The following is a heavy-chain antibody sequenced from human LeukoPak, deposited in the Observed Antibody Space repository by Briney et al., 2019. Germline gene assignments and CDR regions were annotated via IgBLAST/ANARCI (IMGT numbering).Heavy chain of an antibody. J-gene: IGHJ5*02. Sequence: PSGTLSLTCAVSGGSISSSNWWSWVRQPPGKGLEWIGEIYHSGSTNYNPSLKSRVTISVDKSKNQFSLKLSSVTAADTAVYYCARDTSMVRGPTTFDPWGQGTLVTVSS. D-gene: IGHD3-10*01. CDR2: IYHSGST. V-gene: IGHV4-4*02. CDR1: GGSISSSNW. CDR3: ARDTSMVRGPTTFDP.